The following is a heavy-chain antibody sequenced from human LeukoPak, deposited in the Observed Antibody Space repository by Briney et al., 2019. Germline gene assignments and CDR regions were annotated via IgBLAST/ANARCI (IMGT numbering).Heavy chain of an antibody. V-gene: IGHV1-69*13. Sequence: GASVKVSCKASGGTFSSYAISWVRQAPGQGLEWMGGIIPIFGTANYAQKFQGRVTITADESTSTAYMELSSLRSEDTAVYYCARDRGDSGSYYVFDYWGQGTLVTVSS. D-gene: IGHD1-26*01. J-gene: IGHJ4*02. CDR3: ARDRGDSGSYYVFDY. CDR2: IIPIFGTA. CDR1: GGTFSSYA.